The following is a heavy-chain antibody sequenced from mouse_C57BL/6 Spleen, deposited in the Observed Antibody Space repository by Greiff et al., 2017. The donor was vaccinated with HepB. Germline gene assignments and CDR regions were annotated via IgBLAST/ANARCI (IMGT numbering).Heavy chain of an antibody. CDR1: GYTFTSYW. V-gene: IGHV1-55*01. J-gene: IGHJ1*03. CDR3: ARDDGYFGRYFDV. CDR2: IYPGSGST. Sequence: QVQLQQPGAELVKPGASVKLSCKASGYTFTSYWITWVKQRPGQGLEWIGDIYPGSGSTNYNEKFKSKATLTVDTSSSTANMQLSSLTSEDSAVYYCARDDGYFGRYFDVWGTGTTVTV. D-gene: IGHD2-3*01.